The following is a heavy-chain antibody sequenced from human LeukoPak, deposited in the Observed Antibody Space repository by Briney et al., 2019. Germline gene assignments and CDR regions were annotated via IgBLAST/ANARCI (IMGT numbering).Heavy chain of an antibody. CDR3: ARVRYSVGFDP. D-gene: IGHD5-18*01. Sequence: SETLSLTCTVSGGSISSSSYYWGWIRQPPGKGLEWIGSIYYSGSTYYNPSLKSRVTISVDTSKNQFSLKLSSVTAADTAVYYCARVRYSVGFDPWGQGTLVTVSS. CDR2: IYYSGST. J-gene: IGHJ5*02. V-gene: IGHV4-39*07. CDR1: GGSISSSSYY.